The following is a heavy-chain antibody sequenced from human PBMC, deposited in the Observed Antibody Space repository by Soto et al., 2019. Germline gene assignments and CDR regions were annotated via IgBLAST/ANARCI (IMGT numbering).Heavy chain of an antibody. CDR1: GFTFSDYY. CDR2: ISSSGSTI. D-gene: IGHD5-12*01. J-gene: IGHJ4*02. Sequence: PGGSLRLSCAASGFTFSDYYMSWIRQAPGKGLEWVSYISSSGSTIYYADSVKGRFTISRDNAKNSLYLQMNSLRAEDTAVYYCARDLTVVGGIVATIDSIGTDYWGQGTLVTVSS. V-gene: IGHV3-11*01. CDR3: ARDLTVVGGIVATIDSIGTDY.